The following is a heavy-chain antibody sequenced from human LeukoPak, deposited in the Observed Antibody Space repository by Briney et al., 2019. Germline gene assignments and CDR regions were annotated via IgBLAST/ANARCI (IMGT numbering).Heavy chain of an antibody. CDR2: IKKNGSDK. Sequence: GGPLRLSCAASGFTFSTYWMTGVRQAPGKGLEWVANIKKNGSDKYYVDSVKGRFTISRDNAKNSLYLHMNSLRGDDTAVYYCGRTNYGDNDHWGQGTLVTVSS. CDR1: GFTFSTYW. CDR3: GRTNYGDNDH. D-gene: IGHD4-17*01. V-gene: IGHV3-7*01. J-gene: IGHJ5*02.